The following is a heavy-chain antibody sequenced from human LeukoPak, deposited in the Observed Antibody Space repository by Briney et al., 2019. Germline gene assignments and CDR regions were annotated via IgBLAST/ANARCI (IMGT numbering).Heavy chain of an antibody. Sequence: GGSLRLSCAASGFIFTNYFMSWVRQAPGKGLEWVASIKHDGSEKYYVDSVRGRFTISRDNTMNSLYLQMSSLRAEDTAVYYCATDRGWRTSGYYLCYFEYWGQGTLVTYSS. CDR1: GFIFTNYF. V-gene: IGHV3-7*01. CDR3: ATDRGWRTSGYYLCYFEY. CDR2: IKHDGSEK. J-gene: IGHJ4*02. D-gene: IGHD3-3*01.